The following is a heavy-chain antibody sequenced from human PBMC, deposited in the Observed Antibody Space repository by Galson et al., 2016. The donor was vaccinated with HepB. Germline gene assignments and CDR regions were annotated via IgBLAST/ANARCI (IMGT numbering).Heavy chain of an antibody. CDR2: MNPNSGTT. V-gene: IGHV1-8*01. Sequence: SVKVSCKASGYTFTTYDINWVRQATGHGLEWVGWMNPNSGTTDFAQKFQGRVTMTSNTSITTAYMELRSLRSDDTAVYYCARDGLYYGSGSYRPLYYYGMDVWGQGTTVTVSS. D-gene: IGHD3-10*01. CDR3: ARDGLYYGSGSYRPLYYYGMDV. CDR1: GYTFTTYD. J-gene: IGHJ6*01.